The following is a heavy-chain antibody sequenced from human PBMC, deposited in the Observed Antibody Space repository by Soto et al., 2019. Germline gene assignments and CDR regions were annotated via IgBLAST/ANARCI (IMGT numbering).Heavy chain of an antibody. V-gene: IGHV1-18*01. CDR3: ARDPGAALFDF. J-gene: IGHJ4*02. Sequence: ASVKVSCKASGDTFTNYGISWVRQAPGEGLEWVGWINTSNDNKLYAQKLQGRLTLTTDTSTSTAYMDLTTLRSDDTAVYFCARDPGAALFDFWAQGTLVTVSS. D-gene: IGHD2-15*01. CDR2: INTSNDNK. CDR1: GDTFTNYG.